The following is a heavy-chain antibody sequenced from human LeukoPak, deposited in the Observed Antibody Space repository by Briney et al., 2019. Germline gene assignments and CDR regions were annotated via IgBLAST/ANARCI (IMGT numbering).Heavy chain of an antibody. J-gene: IGHJ5*02. CDR1: GGAFSGYY. Sequence: PSETLSLTCAVYGGAFSGYYWSWIRQPPGKGLEWIGEINHSGSTNYNPSIKSRVTISVDTSKNQFSLKLSSVTAADTAVYYCARGGPHYDYVWGSYRRAGTTNWFDPWGQGPLVPISS. CDR2: INHSGST. V-gene: IGHV4-34*01. D-gene: IGHD3-16*02. CDR3: ARGGPHYDYVWGSYRRAGTTNWFDP.